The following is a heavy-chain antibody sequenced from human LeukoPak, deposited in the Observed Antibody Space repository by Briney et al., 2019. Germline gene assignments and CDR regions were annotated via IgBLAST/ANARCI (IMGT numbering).Heavy chain of an antibody. CDR2: IYPGDSDT. V-gene: IGHV5-51*01. Sequence: GESLKIPCQRSGYSFAFYWIAWVRQTPGKGLEWMGIIYPGDSDTTYSPSFQGQVTISADRSISTAYLQWTSLKASDTAMYYCARAHSGATMTPWGFDPWGQGTLVTVSS. CDR3: ARAHSGATMTPWGFDP. J-gene: IGHJ5*02. CDR1: GYSFAFYW. D-gene: IGHD1-26*01.